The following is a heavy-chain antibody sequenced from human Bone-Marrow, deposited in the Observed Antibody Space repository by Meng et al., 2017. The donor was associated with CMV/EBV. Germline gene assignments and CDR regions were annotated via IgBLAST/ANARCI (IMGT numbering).Heavy chain of an antibody. V-gene: IGHV1-46*01. J-gene: IGHJ4*02. CDR3: ARGDTVTIDY. CDR2: INPSGGST. Sequence: ASVKVSCKASGGTFSSYTISWVRQAPGQGLEWMGIINPSGGSTSYAQKFQGRVTMTRDTSTSTVYMELSSLRSEDTAVYYCARGDTVTIDYWGQGTLATVSS. D-gene: IGHD4-17*01. CDR1: GGTFSSYT.